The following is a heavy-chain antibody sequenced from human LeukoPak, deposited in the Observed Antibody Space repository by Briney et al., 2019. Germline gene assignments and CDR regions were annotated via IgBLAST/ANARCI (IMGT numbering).Heavy chain of an antibody. Sequence: SETLSLTCTVSGGSISSSSYYWGWIRQPPGKGLEWIGSICYSGRTYYNPSLKSRVTISVDTSKNQFSLKLSSVTAADTAVYYCATGQYYSGSSYNTFDYWGQGTLVTVSS. CDR3: ATGQYYSGSSYNTFDY. J-gene: IGHJ4*02. CDR2: ICYSGRT. CDR1: GGSISSSSYY. V-gene: IGHV4-39*01. D-gene: IGHD3-10*01.